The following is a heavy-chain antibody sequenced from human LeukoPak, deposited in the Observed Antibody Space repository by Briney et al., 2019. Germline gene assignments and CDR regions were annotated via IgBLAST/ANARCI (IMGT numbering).Heavy chain of an antibody. J-gene: IGHJ3*02. CDR1: GFTFSSYA. D-gene: IGHD3-10*01. CDR2: ISYDGSNK. Sequence: GGSLRLSCAASGFTFSSYAMHWVRQAPGKGLEWVAVISYDGSNKYYADSVKGRFTISRDNSKNTLYLQMNSLRAEDTAVYYCARDRQLLWFGELPRGAFDIWGQGTMVTVSS. CDR3: ARDRQLLWFGELPRGAFDI. V-gene: IGHV3-30-3*01.